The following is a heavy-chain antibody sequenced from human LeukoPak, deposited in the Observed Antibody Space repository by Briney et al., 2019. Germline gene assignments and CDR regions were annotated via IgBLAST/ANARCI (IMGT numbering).Heavy chain of an antibody. V-gene: IGHV4-59*12. Sequence: SETLSLTCTVSGGSISSYYWSWIRQPPGKGLEWIGHMFYSGTTNYNPSLKSRVTISVDTSKKQFSLKLSSVTAADTAVYYCEREPYGSGTENYYYMDVWGKGTTVTVSS. D-gene: IGHD3-10*01. CDR3: EREPYGSGTENYYYMDV. CDR1: GGSISSYY. CDR2: MFYSGTT. J-gene: IGHJ6*03.